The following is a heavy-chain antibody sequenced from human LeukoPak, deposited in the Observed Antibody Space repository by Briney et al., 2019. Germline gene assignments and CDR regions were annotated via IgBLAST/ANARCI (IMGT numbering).Heavy chain of an antibody. V-gene: IGHV3-11*04. D-gene: IGHD6-6*01. Sequence: GGTLRLSCAASGFTFSDYYMSWIRQAPGKGLEWVSYISSSGSTKYYAAPVNGRFTISKGNAKNSLSLQMNSLRAEDTAVYYCARVIAARPHYYYYMDVWGKGTTATVSS. CDR2: ISSSGSTK. CDR1: GFTFSDYY. CDR3: ARVIAARPHYYYYMDV. J-gene: IGHJ6*03.